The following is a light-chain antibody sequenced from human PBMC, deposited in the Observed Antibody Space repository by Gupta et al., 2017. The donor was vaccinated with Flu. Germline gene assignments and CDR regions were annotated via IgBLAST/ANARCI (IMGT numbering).Light chain of an antibody. CDR2: EVN. Sequence: QSVTSSCTGTSSDVGSYDYVSWYQQLPGNAHRLMIYEVNKRPAGVPDRFSGSKSGNTASLTVSGRQAEDEAYYYCSALAGSSVLFGGGTKLIVL. J-gene: IGLJ2*01. V-gene: IGLV2-8*01. CDR1: SSDVGSYDY. CDR3: SALAGSSVL.